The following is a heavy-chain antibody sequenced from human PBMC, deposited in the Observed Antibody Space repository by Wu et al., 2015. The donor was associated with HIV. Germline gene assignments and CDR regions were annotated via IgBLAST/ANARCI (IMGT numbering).Heavy chain of an antibody. CDR1: GYTFTSYY. CDR3: ARDRAEAGRKDIVVVPAARFSYYYGMDV. D-gene: IGHD2-2*01. J-gene: IGHJ6*02. Sequence: QVQLVQSGAEVKKPGASVKVSCEASGYTFTSYYMHWVRQAPGQGLEWMGIINPSGGSTSYAQKFQGRVTMTRDTSTSTVYMELSSLRSEDTAVYYCARDRAEAGRKDIVVVPAARFSYYYGMDVWGQGTTVTVSS. CDR2: INPSGGST. V-gene: IGHV1-46*01.